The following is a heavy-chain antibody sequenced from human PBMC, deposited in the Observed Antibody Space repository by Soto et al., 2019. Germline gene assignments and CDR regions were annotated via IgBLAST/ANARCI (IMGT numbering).Heavy chain of an antibody. J-gene: IGHJ3*02. CDR3: ARVQFNTYCGGDCYSPAFDS. CDR1: GFTFNTFG. D-gene: IGHD2-21*01. CDR2: IWHDGGDR. Sequence: QVQLVESGGGVVQPGGSLRLSCAASGFTFNTFGVHWVRQRPGKGLEWVAVIWHDGGDRYYADSVKGRFTISRDNSKNTLHLEMRSLRAEDTAVYYCARVQFNTYCGGDCYSPAFDSWGQGTMVTVSS. V-gene: IGHV3-33*01.